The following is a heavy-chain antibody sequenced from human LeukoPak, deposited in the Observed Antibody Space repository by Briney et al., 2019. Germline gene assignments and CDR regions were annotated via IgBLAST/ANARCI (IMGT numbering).Heavy chain of an antibody. D-gene: IGHD2-15*01. CDR2: IYYSGST. CDR3: ASTYCSGGSCYWALEY. V-gene: IGHV4-59*08. CDR1: GXSISSYY. Sequence: SETLSLTCTVSGXSISSYYWSWIRQPPGKGREWIGHIYYSGSTNYNPSLKSRVTISVDTSKNQFSLKLSSVTAADTAVYYCASTYCSGGSCYWALEYWGQGTLVTVSS. J-gene: IGHJ4*02.